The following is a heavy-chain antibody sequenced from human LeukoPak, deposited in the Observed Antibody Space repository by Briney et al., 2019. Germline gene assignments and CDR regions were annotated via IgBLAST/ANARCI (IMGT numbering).Heavy chain of an antibody. D-gene: IGHD6-13*01. V-gene: IGHV4-30-2*01. CDR2: IYHSGSN. CDR3: ARDSSGIAAADDY. Sequence: SQTLSLTCTVSGGSISSGGYYWSCIRQPPGQGLAWIGYIYHSGSNYYNPYLKSRLTISVDRSKNQLSLKLSSVTAADTAVYYCARDSSGIAAADDYWGQGTLVTVSS. J-gene: IGHJ4*02. CDR1: GGSISSGGYY.